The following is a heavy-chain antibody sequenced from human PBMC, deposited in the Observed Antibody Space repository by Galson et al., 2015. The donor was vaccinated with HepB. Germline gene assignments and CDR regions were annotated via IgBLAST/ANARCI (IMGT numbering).Heavy chain of an antibody. Sequence: SLRLSCAVSGLTFGDYAMSWFRQAPGKGLEWVGFIRSKGYGGTTEYAASVRGRFTISRDDSKSIAYLQMNSLKTEDTAVYYCTGDPYDSTDYWGQGTLVTVSS. J-gene: IGHJ4*02. V-gene: IGHV3-49*03. CDR2: IRSKGYGGTT. CDR3: TGDPYDSTDY. D-gene: IGHD3-22*01. CDR1: GLTFGDYA.